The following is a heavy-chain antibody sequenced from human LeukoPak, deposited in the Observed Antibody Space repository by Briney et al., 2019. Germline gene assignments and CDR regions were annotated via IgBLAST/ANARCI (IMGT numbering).Heavy chain of an antibody. CDR1: GFTFSDYY. V-gene: IGHV3-11*04. D-gene: IGHD1-26*01. J-gene: IGHJ3*02. CDR2: ISTSGSTI. Sequence: GGSLRLSCAASGFTFSDYYMNWIRQAPGKGLEWVSYISTSGSTIYYADSVKGRFTISRDNAKNSLYLQMNSLRAEDTAVYYCARNHHSYSAFDIWGQGTMVTVSS. CDR3: ARNHHSYSAFDI.